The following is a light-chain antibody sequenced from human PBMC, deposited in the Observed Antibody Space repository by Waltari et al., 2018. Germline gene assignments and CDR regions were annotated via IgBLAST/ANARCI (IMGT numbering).Light chain of an antibody. J-gene: IGKJ4*01. V-gene: IGKV1-9*01. CDR2: AAS. CDR3: QELNTYPQSLT. Sequence: IQLTQSPSFLSASIGVRVTHTCRASQGISSYLAWYQQKPGKAPKLLSYAASTLQSGVPSRFSGSGSGTEFTLTISSLQPEDFATYYCQELNTYPQSLTFGGGTKVEI. CDR1: QGISSY.